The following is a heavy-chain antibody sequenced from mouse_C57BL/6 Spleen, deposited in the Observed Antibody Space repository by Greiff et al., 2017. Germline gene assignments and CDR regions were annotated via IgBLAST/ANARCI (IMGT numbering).Heavy chain of an antibody. J-gene: IGHJ2*01. CDR3: ARVFEGDYYGSSIDFDY. V-gene: IGHV1-55*01. CDR1: GYTFTSYW. CDR2: IYPGSGST. Sequence: QVQLQQPGAELVKPGASVKMSCKASGYTFTSYWITWVKQRPGQGLEWIGDIYPGSGSTNYNEKFKSKATLTVDTSSSTAYMQLSSLTSEDSAVYYCARVFEGDYYGSSIDFDYRGQGTTLTVSS. D-gene: IGHD1-1*01.